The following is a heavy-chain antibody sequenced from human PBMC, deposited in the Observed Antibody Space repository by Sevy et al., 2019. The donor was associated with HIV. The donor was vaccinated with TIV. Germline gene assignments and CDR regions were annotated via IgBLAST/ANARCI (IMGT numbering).Heavy chain of an antibody. D-gene: IGHD1-26*01. CDR2: VNSDGSNT. Sequence: GGSLRLSCATSGFTFSSYWFHWVRQAPGKGLERVTGVNSDGSNTNYADSVKGRFTISRDCAKDTLCLQMNALRAEDTAVYFCVAANSWEDYWGQGTLVTVSS. CDR1: GFTFSSYW. CDR3: VAANSWEDY. J-gene: IGHJ4*02. V-gene: IGHV3-74*01.